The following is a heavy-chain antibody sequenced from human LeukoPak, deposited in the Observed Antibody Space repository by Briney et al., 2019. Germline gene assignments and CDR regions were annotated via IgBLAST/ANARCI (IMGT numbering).Heavy chain of an antibody. CDR3: ARALNPLPGTYYFDY. CDR1: GASINSHY. D-gene: IGHD2-15*01. V-gene: IGHV4-4*07. Sequence: PSETLSLTCTVSGASINSHYWSWIRQPAGKGLEWIGRIYISGSTNYNSSLQSRVTMSVDMSKNQFSLKLTSVTAADTAVYYCARALNPLPGTYYFDYWGQGTLVTVSS. CDR2: IYISGST. J-gene: IGHJ4*02.